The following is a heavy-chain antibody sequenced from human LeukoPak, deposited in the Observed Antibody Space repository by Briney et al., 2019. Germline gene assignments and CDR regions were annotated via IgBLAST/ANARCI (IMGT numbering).Heavy chain of an antibody. V-gene: IGHV3-30*18. CDR1: GLTFSSYG. Sequence: PGRSLRLSCAASGLTFSSYGMHWVRQAPGKGLEWVAVISYDGSNKYYADSVKGRFTISRDNSKNTLYLQMNSLRAEDTAVYYCAKDRSSSLRGTARVDWGQGTLFTVS. CDR2: ISYDGSNK. J-gene: IGHJ4*02. D-gene: IGHD5-18*01. CDR3: AKDRSSSLRGTARVD.